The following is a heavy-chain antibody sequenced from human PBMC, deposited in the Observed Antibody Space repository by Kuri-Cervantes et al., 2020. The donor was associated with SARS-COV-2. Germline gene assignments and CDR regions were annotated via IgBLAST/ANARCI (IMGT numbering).Heavy chain of an antibody. Sequence: SVKVSCKASGYTYTSYYMHWVRQAPGQGLEWMGGIIPIFGTANYAQKFQGRVTITADKSTSTAYMELSSLRSEDTAVYYCATSLAAMITFGGVIPRQFDYWGQGTLVTVSS. J-gene: IGHJ4*02. V-gene: IGHV1-69*06. CDR1: GYTYTSYY. D-gene: IGHD3-16*02. CDR3: ATSLAAMITFGGVIPRQFDY. CDR2: IIPIFGTA.